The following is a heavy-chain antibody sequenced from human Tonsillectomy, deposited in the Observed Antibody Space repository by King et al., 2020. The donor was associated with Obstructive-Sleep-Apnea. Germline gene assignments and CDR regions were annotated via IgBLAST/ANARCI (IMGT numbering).Heavy chain of an antibody. Sequence: VQLQESGPGLVKPSGTLSLTCAVSGGSISSTNLWSWVRQPPGKGLEWIGEIYHSGSTNYNPSLKSRVTMSLDKSKNQFSLKLSSVTAADTAVYYCAREGSTGYYSFDYWGQGTLVTVSS. D-gene: IGHD3-9*01. CDR3: AREGSTGYYSFDY. CDR1: GGSISSTNL. J-gene: IGHJ4*02. V-gene: IGHV4-4*02. CDR2: IYHSGST.